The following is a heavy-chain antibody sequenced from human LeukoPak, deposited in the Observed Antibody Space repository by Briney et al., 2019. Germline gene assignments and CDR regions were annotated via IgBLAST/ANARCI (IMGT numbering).Heavy chain of an antibody. D-gene: IGHD3-10*01. V-gene: IGHV3-33*01. Sequence: QAGGSLRLSCAASGFTFSSYGMHWVRQAPGKGLEWVAVIWYDGSNKYYADSVKGRFTISRDNSKNTLYLQMNSLRAEDTAVYYCARGTSGSGSYTVLLDYWGQGTLVTVSS. J-gene: IGHJ4*02. CDR2: IWYDGSNK. CDR3: ARGTSGSGSYTVLLDY. CDR1: GFTFSSYG.